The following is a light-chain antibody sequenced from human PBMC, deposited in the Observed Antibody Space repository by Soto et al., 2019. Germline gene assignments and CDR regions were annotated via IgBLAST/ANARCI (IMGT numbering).Light chain of an antibody. Sequence: QSVLTQPASVSGSPGQSITFSCTGTSSVVGDYKYVSWYQQHPGKAPKLMIHDVSTRPSGVSNRFSGSKSGNTASLTISGLQAEDEAYYYCSSYTSGSPRLFGTGTKVTVL. CDR1: SSVVGDYKY. CDR2: DVS. V-gene: IGLV2-14*01. J-gene: IGLJ1*01. CDR3: SSYTSGSPRL.